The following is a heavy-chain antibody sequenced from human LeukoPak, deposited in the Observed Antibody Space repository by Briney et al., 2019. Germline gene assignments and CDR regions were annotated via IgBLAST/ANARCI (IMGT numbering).Heavy chain of an antibody. Sequence: SETLSLACSAYGGSLSSRRDDWGWIRQPPVNGLEWIGTIYYNGTTYYNPSLESRVTISVVTYKNHFSLKLSSVTAADTAVYYCAQRGGAANYHFDYWGQGILVTVSS. D-gene: IGHD1-26*01. CDR1: GGSLSSRRDD. CDR2: IYYNGTT. V-gene: IGHV4-39*07. CDR3: AQRGGAANYHFDY. J-gene: IGHJ4*02.